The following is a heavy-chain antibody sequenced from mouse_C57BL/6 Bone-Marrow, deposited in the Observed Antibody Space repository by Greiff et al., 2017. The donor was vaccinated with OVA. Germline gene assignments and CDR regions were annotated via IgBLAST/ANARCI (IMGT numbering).Heavy chain of an antibody. Sequence: EVKLQESGPGLVKPSQSLSLTCSVTGYSITSGYYWNWIRQFPGNKLEWMGYISYDGSNNYNPSLKNRISITRDTSKNQFFLKLNSVTTEDTATYYCARGRSKRYFDVWGTGTTVTVSS. D-gene: IGHD2-5*01. CDR3: ARGRSKRYFDV. J-gene: IGHJ1*03. V-gene: IGHV3-6*01. CDR2: ISYDGSN. CDR1: GYSITSGYY.